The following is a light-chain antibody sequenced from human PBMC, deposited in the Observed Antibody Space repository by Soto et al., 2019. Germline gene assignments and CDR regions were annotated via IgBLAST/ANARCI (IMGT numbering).Light chain of an antibody. CDR1: QSVSSY. V-gene: IGKV3-11*01. CDR2: DAS. Sequence: LSPSPDTLSFSPWERAAVSCRASQSVSSYLAWYQQKPGQAPRLLIYDASNWATGVPSRFSGSGSGTDFTLTISSLEPEDFAIYYCQQRSSRPPTFGGGTKVDIK. J-gene: IGKJ4*01. CDR3: QQRSSRPPT.